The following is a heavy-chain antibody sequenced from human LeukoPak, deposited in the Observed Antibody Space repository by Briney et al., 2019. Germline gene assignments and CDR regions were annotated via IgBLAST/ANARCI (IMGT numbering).Heavy chain of an antibody. J-gene: IGHJ4*02. CDR1: GFTFSSYA. CDR3: ARDRGSGSYFDY. V-gene: IGHV3-30-3*01. CDR2: ISYDGSNK. Sequence: GGSLRLSCAASGFTFSSYAMRWVRQAPGKGLEWVAVISYDGSNKYYADSVKGRFTISRDNSKNTLYLQMNSLRAEDTAVYYCARDRGSGSYFDYWGQGTLVTVSS. D-gene: IGHD1-26*01.